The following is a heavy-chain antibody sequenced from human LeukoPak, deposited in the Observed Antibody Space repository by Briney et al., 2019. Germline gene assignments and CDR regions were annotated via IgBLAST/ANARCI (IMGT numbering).Heavy chain of an antibody. J-gene: IGHJ3*02. Sequence: GGSLRLSCAASGFTFSSYAMSWVRQAPGNGLEWVSYITTSGSTKYYADSVKGRFTISRDNAKNSVYLQLNSLRAEDTAVYYCARDRDPGYNDSSGYRRVNAFDIWGQGTMVTVSS. CDR1: GFTFSSYA. CDR3: ARDRDPGYNDSSGYRRVNAFDI. V-gene: IGHV3-48*04. CDR2: ITTSGSTK. D-gene: IGHD3-22*01.